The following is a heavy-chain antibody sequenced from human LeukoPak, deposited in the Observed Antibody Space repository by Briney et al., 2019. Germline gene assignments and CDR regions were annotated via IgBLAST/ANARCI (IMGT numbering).Heavy chain of an antibody. V-gene: IGHV4-34*01. CDR2: INHSGST. D-gene: IGHD3-16*01. J-gene: IGHJ3*02. Sequence: PSETLSLTCAVYGGSFSGYYWSWIRQPPGKGLEWIGEINHSGSTNYNPSLKSRVTISVDTSKNQFSLKLSSVTPEDTAVYYCARDPWGRRAFDIWGQGIMVTVSS. CDR1: GGSFSGYY. CDR3: ARDPWGRRAFDI.